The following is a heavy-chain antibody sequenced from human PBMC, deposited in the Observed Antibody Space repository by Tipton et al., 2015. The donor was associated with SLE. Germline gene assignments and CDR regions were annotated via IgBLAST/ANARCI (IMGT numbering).Heavy chain of an antibody. CDR3: ARESYDSSGYYFDY. CDR1: GGSISSYY. D-gene: IGHD3-22*01. V-gene: IGHV4-59*01. CDR2: IYYSGST. J-gene: IGHJ4*02. Sequence: TLSLTCTVSGGSISSYYWSWIRQPPGKGLEWIGYIYYSGSTNYNPSLKSRVTISVDTSKNQFSLKLSSVTAADTAVYYCARESYDSSGYYFDYWGQGTLATVSS.